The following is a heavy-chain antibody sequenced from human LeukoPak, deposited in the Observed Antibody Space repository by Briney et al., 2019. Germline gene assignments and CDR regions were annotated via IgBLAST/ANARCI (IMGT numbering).Heavy chain of an antibody. CDR1: GVSISTYY. Sequence: PSETLSLTCSVSGVSISTYYWSWIRQPAGKGLEWIGRIYTSGSTNYNPSLKSRVTISVDTSKNQFSLKLSSVTAADTAVYYCARGLEAAAGTFDFDYWGQGTLVTVSS. CDR3: ARGLEAAAGTFDFDY. CDR2: IYTSGST. J-gene: IGHJ4*02. D-gene: IGHD6-13*01. V-gene: IGHV4-4*07.